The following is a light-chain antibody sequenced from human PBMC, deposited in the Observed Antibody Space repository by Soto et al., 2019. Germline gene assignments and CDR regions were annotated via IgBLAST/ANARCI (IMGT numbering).Light chain of an antibody. J-gene: IGLJ2*01. V-gene: IGLV6-57*02. CDR1: SGSIASNY. Sequence: NFMLTQPHSVSESPGKTVTISCTGSSGSIASNYVQWYQQRPGSAPTTVIYEDNQRTSGVPDRFSGSIDSSSNSASLTISGLKTEDEADYYCQSYDSSNRDVVFGGGTKLTVL. CDR2: EDN. CDR3: QSYDSSNRDVV.